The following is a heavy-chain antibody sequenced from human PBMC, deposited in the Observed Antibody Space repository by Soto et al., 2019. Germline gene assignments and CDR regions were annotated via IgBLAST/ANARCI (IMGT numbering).Heavy chain of an antibody. CDR2: FDPEDGET. D-gene: IGHD3-3*01. J-gene: IGHJ6*02. CDR1: GYTLTELS. V-gene: IGHV1-24*01. Sequence: ASVKVSCKVSGYTLTELSMHWVRQAPGKGLEWMGGFDPEDGETIYAQKFQGRVTMTEDTSTDTAYMELSSLRSEDTAVYYCATRGYYDFWSGYSPYYYGMDVWGQGTTVTVYS. CDR3: ATRGYYDFWSGYSPYYYGMDV.